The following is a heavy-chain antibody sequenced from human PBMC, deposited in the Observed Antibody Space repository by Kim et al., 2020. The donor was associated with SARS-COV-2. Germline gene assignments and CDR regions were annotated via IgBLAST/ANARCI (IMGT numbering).Heavy chain of an antibody. D-gene: IGHD4-17*01. V-gene: IGHV3-11*05. J-gene: IGHJ4*02. CDR3: AREDDYGDKGCDY. CDR1: GFTFSDYY. CDR2: ISSSSSYT. Sequence: GGSLRLSCAASGFTFSDYYMSWIRQAPGKGLEWVSYISSSSSYTNYADSVKGRFTISRDNAKNSLYLQMNSLRAEDTAVYYCAREDDYGDKGCDYWGQGTLVTVSS.